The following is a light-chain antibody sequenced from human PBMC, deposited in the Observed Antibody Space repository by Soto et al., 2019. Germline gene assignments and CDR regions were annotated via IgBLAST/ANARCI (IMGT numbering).Light chain of an antibody. V-gene: IGLV1-51*02. CDR3: ATWDDSLNPRGV. Sequence: QSVLTQPPSVSAAPGQMVTISCSGSTSNIGNHYVSWYQQFPGAAPRLLIYENDKRPSGIPDRFSGSKSGTSATLDISGLQTGDEADYFCATWDDSLNPRGVFGGGTKLTV. CDR2: END. J-gene: IGLJ2*01. CDR1: TSNIGNHY.